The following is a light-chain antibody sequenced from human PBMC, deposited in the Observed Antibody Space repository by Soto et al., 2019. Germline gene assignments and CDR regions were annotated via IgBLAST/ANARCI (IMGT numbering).Light chain of an antibody. CDR2: EGS. CDR3: CSYAGTSTFDVA. V-gene: IGLV2-23*03. CDR1: SSDVGSYNL. J-gene: IGLJ2*01. Sequence: QSALTQPASVSGSPGQSITISCTGTSSDVGSYNLVSWYQQHPGKAPKLMIYEGSKRPSGVSNRFSGSKSGNTASLTISGLQAEDEADYYCCSYAGTSTFDVAFGGGTQLTVL.